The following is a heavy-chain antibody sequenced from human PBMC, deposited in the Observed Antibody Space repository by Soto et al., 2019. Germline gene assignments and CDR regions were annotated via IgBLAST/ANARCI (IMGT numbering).Heavy chain of an antibody. V-gene: IGHV5-51*01. J-gene: IGHJ4*02. Sequence: GESLKISCQSSGYTFSNFWIGWVRQLPGKGLEWMGIIYPGDHETRYSPSFHGKVTISADRSINTAYLQWNSLRDEDTAVYYCARVGRVTAPIDYWGQGTLVTVSS. CDR1: GYTFSNFW. D-gene: IGHD2-21*02. CDR3: ARVGRVTAPIDY. CDR2: IYPGDHET.